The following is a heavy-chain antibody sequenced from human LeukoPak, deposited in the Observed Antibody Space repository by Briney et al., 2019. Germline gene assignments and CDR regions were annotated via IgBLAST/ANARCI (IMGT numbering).Heavy chain of an antibody. Sequence: GGSLRLSCAASGFTFSSYAMSWVRQAPGKGLEWVSGISGGGGRTYYADSVKGRFTISRDNSKNTLYPQMNSLRAEDTAVFYCATRPTVGAPTPTFDCWGQGTLVTVSS. V-gene: IGHV3-23*01. CDR2: ISGGGGRT. CDR1: GFTFSSYA. D-gene: IGHD1-26*01. J-gene: IGHJ4*02. CDR3: ATRPTVGAPTPTFDC.